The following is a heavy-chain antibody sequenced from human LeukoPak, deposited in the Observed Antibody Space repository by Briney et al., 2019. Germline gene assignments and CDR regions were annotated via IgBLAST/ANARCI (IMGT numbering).Heavy chain of an antibody. CDR1: GGSISSYY. J-gene: IGHJ6*03. Sequence: MPSETLSLTCTVSGGSISSYYWSWIRQPPGKGLEWIGYIYYSGSTNYNPSLKSRVTISVDTSKNQFSLKLSSVTAADTAVYYCASIRGYSYGYYYYYYMDVWGKGTTVTVSS. CDR2: IYYSGST. D-gene: IGHD5-18*01. CDR3: ASIRGYSYGYYYYYYMDV. V-gene: IGHV4-59*01.